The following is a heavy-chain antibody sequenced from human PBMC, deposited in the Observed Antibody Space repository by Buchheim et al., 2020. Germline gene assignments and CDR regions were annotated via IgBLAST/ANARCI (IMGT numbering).Heavy chain of an antibody. CDR1: GFTFSSYG. CDR2: ISYDGSNK. V-gene: IGHV3-30*18. CDR3: AKDLRGYCSSTSCQLPDY. D-gene: IGHD2-2*01. Sequence: AQLVESGGGLVQPGGSLRLSCAASGFTFSSYGMHWVRQAPGKGLEWVAVISYDGSNKYYADSVKGRFTISRDNSKNTLYLQMNSLRAEDTAVYYCAKDLRGYCSSTSCQLPDYWGQGTL. J-gene: IGHJ4*02.